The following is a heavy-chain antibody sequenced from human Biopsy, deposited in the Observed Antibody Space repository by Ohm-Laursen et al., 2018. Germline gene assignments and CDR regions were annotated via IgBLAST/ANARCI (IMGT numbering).Heavy chain of an antibody. CDR2: ISHTGYT. J-gene: IGHJ1*01. D-gene: IGHD4-23*01. CDR3: ARGSNEYGGLYFPH. Sequence: GTLSLTCTVSGGSFTGHYWTWIRQPPGKVLEWIGHISHTGYTSYKSSLKSRVTISLDTSRKHFSLRLTSLAAADTAVYYCARGSNEYGGLYFPHWGQGTLVTVSS. V-gene: IGHV4-59*11. CDR1: GGSFTGHY.